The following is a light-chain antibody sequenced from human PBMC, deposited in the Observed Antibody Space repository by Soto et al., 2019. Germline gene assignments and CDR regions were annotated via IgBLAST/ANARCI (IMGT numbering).Light chain of an antibody. CDR1: SSDVGGYDY. Sequence: SALTQPASVSGSPGQSITISCTGTSSDVGGYDYVSWYQIHPGKAPKLMVFEVSNRPSGVSYRFSGSKSGNTASLTISGLQAEEEADYFCSSSSISTAYLFGTGTKVTVL. J-gene: IGLJ1*01. CDR3: SSSSISTAYL. V-gene: IGLV2-14*01. CDR2: EVS.